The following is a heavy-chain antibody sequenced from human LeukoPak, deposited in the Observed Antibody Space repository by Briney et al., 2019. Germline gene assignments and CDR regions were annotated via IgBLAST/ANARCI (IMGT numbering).Heavy chain of an antibody. D-gene: IGHD2-2*01. CDR2: ISHDGNNK. CDR1: GFLFRTYG. Sequence: SGGSLRLSCAASGFLFRTYGMHWVRQPPGKGLEWVAVISHDGNNKDYADSVKGRFTISRDNSKNTLYLQMNSLRPEDTAVYFCAKSGCSFTTCYENVWGKGATVTVYS. CDR3: AKSGCSFTTCYENV. J-gene: IGHJ6*04. V-gene: IGHV3-30*18.